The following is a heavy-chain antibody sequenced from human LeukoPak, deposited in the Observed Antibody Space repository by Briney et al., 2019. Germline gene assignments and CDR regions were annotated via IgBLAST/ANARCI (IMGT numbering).Heavy chain of an antibody. V-gene: IGHV3-23*01. D-gene: IGHD1-26*01. CDR3: AKDYTKGVGATDY. J-gene: IGHJ4*02. CDR1: GFTFRSYA. Sequence: GGSLRLSCAASGFTFRSYAMGWVRQSPGKGLEWVSSISGGGGGTYYADSVKGRFTISRDNSKNTLYLQMNSLSAEDTAVYYCAKDYTKGVGATDYWGQGALVTVSS. CDR2: ISGGGGGT.